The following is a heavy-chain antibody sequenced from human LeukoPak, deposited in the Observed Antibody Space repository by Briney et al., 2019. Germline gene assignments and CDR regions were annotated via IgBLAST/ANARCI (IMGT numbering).Heavy chain of an antibody. CDR3: ARVREFACALDY. CDR1: GYSISSGYY. J-gene: IGHJ4*02. V-gene: IGHV4-38-2*01. Sequence: SQTLSLTCAVSGYSISSGYYWGWIRQPPGKGLEWIGSIYHSGSTYYNPSLKSRVTISVDTSKNQFSLKLSSVTAADTAVYYCARVREFACALDYWGQGTLVTVSS. D-gene: IGHD5-24*01. CDR2: IYHSGST.